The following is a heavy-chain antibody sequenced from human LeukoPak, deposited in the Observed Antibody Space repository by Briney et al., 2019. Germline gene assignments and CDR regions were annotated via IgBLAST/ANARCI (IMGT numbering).Heavy chain of an antibody. V-gene: IGHV3-48*03. CDR2: ISSSGSII. J-gene: IGHJ4*02. CDR1: GFTFSTYE. CDR3: ARDHNIAAAGTVDY. Sequence: PGGSLRLSCAASGFTFSTYEMNWVRQAPGKGLEWVSYISSSGSIIYYADSVKGRFTISRDNAKNSPYLQMNSLRAEDTAVYYCARDHNIAAAGTVDYWGQGTLVTVSS. D-gene: IGHD6-13*01.